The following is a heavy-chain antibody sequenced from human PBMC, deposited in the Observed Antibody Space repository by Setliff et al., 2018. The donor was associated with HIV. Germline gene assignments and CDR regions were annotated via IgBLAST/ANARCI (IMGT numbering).Heavy chain of an antibody. CDR1: GGSFSGYY. CDR2: LNHSGST. Sequence: SETLSLTCAVYGGSFSGYYWSWIRQPPGKGLEWIGELNHSGSTNYNPSLKSRVTISVDTSKNQFSLKLSSVTAADTAVYYCARGHLSPKFDPWGQGTLVTVSS. V-gene: IGHV4-34*01. CDR3: ARGHLSPKFDP. J-gene: IGHJ5*02.